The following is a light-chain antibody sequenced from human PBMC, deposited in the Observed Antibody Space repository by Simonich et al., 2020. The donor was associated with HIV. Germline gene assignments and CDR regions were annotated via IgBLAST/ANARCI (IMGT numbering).Light chain of an antibody. V-gene: IGLV4-69*01. J-gene: IGLJ3*02. CDR1: SGHSSYD. CDR2: LNSDGSH. CDR3: QTWGTGTNWV. Sequence: QLVLTQSPSASASLGASVKLTCTLSSGHSSYDITWPQQQPEKGPRFLMKLNSDGSHSKGDGISVRFSGSSSGAERYLTISSLQSEDEADYYCQTWGTGTNWVFGGGTKLTVL.